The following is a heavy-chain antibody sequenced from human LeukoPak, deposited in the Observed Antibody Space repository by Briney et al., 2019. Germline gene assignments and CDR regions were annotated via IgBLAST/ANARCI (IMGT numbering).Heavy chain of an antibody. CDR1: GFTFSSYE. Sequence: GGSLRLSCAASGFTFSSYEMNWVRQAPGKGLEWVSAISGSGSSTYYADSVKGRFTISRDNSKNTLYLQMNSLRAEDTAVYYCAKDQLHSYDSSGYKWGQGTLVTVSS. J-gene: IGHJ4*02. D-gene: IGHD3-22*01. CDR3: AKDQLHSYDSSGYK. CDR2: ISGSGSST. V-gene: IGHV3-23*01.